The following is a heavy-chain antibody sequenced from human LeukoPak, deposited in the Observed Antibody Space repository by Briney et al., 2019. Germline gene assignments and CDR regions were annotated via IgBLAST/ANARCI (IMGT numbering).Heavy chain of an antibody. CDR2: IADDGGAK. D-gene: IGHD3-22*01. Sequence: SGGSLKLSCVSSGFTFSNHGMQGVRQAPGRGLEGVAVIADDGGAKFYADSVKGRFTLSRDNSKNTVSLQMDGLRLEDTAIYYCVREAAWGQWFFDHWGQGIPVTVSS. CDR3: VREAAWGQWFFDH. J-gene: IGHJ4*02. V-gene: IGHV3-30*03. CDR1: GFTFSNHG.